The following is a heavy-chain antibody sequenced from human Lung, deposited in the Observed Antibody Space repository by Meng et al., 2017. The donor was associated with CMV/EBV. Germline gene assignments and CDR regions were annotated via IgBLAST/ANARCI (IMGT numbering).Heavy chain of an antibody. CDR1: GYTFTNYG. Sequence: QARVVQSGGEVKKPGASVKVSCKASGYTFTNYGSTWVRQAPGQGLEWMGWINAYNGDTNYAQTLQGRVNMTTDTSTSTAYMELRSLRSDDTAVYYCARVEVGITSGDYWGQGTLVTVSS. V-gene: IGHV1-18*01. D-gene: IGHD1-26*01. J-gene: IGHJ4*02. CDR3: ARVEVGITSGDY. CDR2: INAYNGDT.